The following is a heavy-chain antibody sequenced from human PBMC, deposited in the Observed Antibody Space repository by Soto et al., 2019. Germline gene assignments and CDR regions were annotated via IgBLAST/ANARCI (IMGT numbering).Heavy chain of an antibody. CDR2: ISSSSSYI. Sequence: GGSLRLSCAASGFTFSSYSMNWVRQAPGKGLEWVSSISSSSSYIYYADSVKGRFTISRDNAKNSLYLQMNSLRAEDTAVYYCASANPPLNCSGGSCFDAFDIWGQGTMVTVSS. CDR1: GFTFSSYS. V-gene: IGHV3-21*01. J-gene: IGHJ3*02. CDR3: ASANPPLNCSGGSCFDAFDI. D-gene: IGHD2-15*01.